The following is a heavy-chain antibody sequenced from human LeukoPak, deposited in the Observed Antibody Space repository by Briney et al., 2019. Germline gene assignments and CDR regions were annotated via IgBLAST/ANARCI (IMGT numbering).Heavy chain of an antibody. CDR3: ARDRSRGFDP. CDR2: INENGGDK. D-gene: IGHD6-13*01. J-gene: IGHJ5*02. Sequence: GGSLRLSCAATGFTFSNYWMTWVRQALGKGLEWVANINENGGDKYYVDSVKGRFTISRDNAKNSQFLQMNSLRVEDTAVYYCARDRSRGFDPWGQGTLVIVSS. CDR1: GFTFSNYW. V-gene: IGHV3-7*01.